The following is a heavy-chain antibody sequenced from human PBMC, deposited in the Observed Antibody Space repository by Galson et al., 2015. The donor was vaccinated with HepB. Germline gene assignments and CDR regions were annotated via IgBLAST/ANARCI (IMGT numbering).Heavy chain of an antibody. Sequence: SLRLSCAASGFTFSSYTMNWVRQAPGKGLEWLSYISTDSSTIYYADSVKGRFTISRDNAKNMVYLQMNSLRDEDTAVYYCGSGPTRYTGWYRGLHKFFQHWGQGTLVTVSS. D-gene: IGHD6-19*01. CDR3: GSGPTRYTGWYRGLHKFFQH. CDR1: GFTFSSYT. V-gene: IGHV3-48*02. CDR2: ISTDSSTI. J-gene: IGHJ1*01.